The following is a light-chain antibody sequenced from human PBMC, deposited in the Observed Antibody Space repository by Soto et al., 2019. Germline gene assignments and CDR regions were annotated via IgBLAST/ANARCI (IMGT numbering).Light chain of an antibody. CDR3: KHYNSYSEA. Sequence: AIRMTQSPSSFSASTGDRVTITCRASQGISSYLAWYQQKPGKAPKLLIYAASTLQSGVPSRFSGSGSGTEFTLTISSLQPDDFATYYCKHYNSYSEAFGQGTKVELK. CDR2: AAS. V-gene: IGKV1-8*01. CDR1: QGISSY. J-gene: IGKJ1*01.